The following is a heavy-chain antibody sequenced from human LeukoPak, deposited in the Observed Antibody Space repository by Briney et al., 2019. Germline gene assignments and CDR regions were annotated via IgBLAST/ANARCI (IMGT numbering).Heavy chain of an antibody. V-gene: IGHV1-18*01. CDR3: ARGLRVTSHRINWFDP. D-gene: IGHD4-17*01. Sequence: ASVKVSCKASGYTFTSYGISWVRQAPGQGLEWMGWISAYNGNTNYAQKLQGRVTMTTDTSTSTAYMELRSLRSDDTAVYYCARGLRVTSHRINWFDPWGQGTLVTVSS. J-gene: IGHJ5*02. CDR1: GYTFTSYG. CDR2: ISAYNGNT.